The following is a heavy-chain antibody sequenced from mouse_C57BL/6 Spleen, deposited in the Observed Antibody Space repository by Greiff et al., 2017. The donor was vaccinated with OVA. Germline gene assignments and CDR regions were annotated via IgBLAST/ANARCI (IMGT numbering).Heavy chain of an antibody. D-gene: IGHD2-5*01. Sequence: VQLQQSGPGLVQPSQSLSITCTVSGFSLTSYGVHWVRQSPGKGLEWLGVIWSGGSTDYNAAFISRLSISKDNSKSQVFFKMNSLQADDTAIYYCARKRGYSRDYAMDYWGQGTSVTVSS. CDR3: ARKRGYSRDYAMDY. J-gene: IGHJ4*01. CDR2: IWSGGST. V-gene: IGHV2-2*01. CDR1: GFSLTSYG.